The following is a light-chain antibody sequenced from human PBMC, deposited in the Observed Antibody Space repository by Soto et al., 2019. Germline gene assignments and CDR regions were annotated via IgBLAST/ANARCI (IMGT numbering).Light chain of an antibody. V-gene: IGLV1-47*02. CDR1: ISNIGGSNA. CDR2: HNS. J-gene: IGLJ2*01. CDR3: ASSDDSLRAVV. Sequence: QSVLTQPPSVSGTPGQRVAISCSGSISNIGGSNAVYWYQHVPGTAPKLLIHHNSLRPSGVPDRFSVSKFGTSGSLAISGLQADDDADYYCASSDDSLRAVVFGGGTKLTVL.